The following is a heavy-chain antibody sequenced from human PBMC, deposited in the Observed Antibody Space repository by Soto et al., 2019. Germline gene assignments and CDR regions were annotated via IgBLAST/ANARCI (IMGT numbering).Heavy chain of an antibody. CDR3: AKEGDSSGWYYFDY. D-gene: IGHD6-19*01. J-gene: IGHJ4*02. V-gene: IGHV3-30*18. CDR2: ISYDGSNK. CDR1: GFTFSSYG. Sequence: QVQLVESGGGVVQPGRSLRLSCAASGFTFSSYGMHWVRQAPGKGLEWVAVISYDGSNKYYADSVKGRFTISRDNSKNTLYLQMKSLRAEDTAVYYCAKEGDSSGWYYFDYWGQGTLVTVSS.